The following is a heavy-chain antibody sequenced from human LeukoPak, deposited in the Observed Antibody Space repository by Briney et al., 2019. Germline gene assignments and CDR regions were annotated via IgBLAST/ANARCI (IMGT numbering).Heavy chain of an antibody. CDR2: IYYSGST. Sequence: TLSLTCTVSGGSISSNIYYWGWIRQPPEKGLEWIGYIYYSGSTYYNPSLKSRVTISVDTSKNQFSLKLSSVTAADTAVYYCARDNYYDSSGYLFDYYYGMDVWGQGTTVTVSS. CDR3: ARDNYYDSSGYLFDYYYGMDV. CDR1: GGSISSNIYY. J-gene: IGHJ6*02. D-gene: IGHD3-22*01. V-gene: IGHV4-30-4*08.